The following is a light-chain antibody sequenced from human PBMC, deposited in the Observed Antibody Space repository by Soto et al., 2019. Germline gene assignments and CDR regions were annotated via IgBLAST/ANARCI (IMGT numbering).Light chain of an antibody. Sequence: EIVLTQSPCTLSLSPGERATLSCGASQGVSGSYFAWYQQKPGQAPRLLTHGASSRATGIPDRFSGSGSGTDFTLTISRLEPEDFAVYYCQQYGSSLTWTFGQGTKVDIK. CDR2: GAS. J-gene: IGKJ1*01. V-gene: IGKV3-20*01. CDR1: QGVSGSY. CDR3: QQYGSSLTWT.